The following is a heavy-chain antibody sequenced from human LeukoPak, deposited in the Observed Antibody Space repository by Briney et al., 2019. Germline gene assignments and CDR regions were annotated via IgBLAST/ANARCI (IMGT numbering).Heavy chain of an antibody. J-gene: IGHJ4*02. Sequence: GGSLRLSCAASGFTFSSYWMHWVRHAPGKGLVWVSRINSDGSSTSYADSVKGRFTISRDNAKNTLYLQMNSLRAEDTAVYYCARSMVTIPIPGGYWGQGTLVTVSS. CDR1: GFTFSSYW. CDR3: ARSMVTIPIPGGY. CDR2: INSDGSST. V-gene: IGHV3-74*01. D-gene: IGHD5-24*01.